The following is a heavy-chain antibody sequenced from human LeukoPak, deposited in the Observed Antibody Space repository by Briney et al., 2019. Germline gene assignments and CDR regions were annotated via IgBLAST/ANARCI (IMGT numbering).Heavy chain of an antibody. CDR2: IYYSGST. V-gene: IGHV4-39*07. CDR1: GGSISSSSYY. CDR3: ARGTVADFWSGYYPVYFDY. J-gene: IGHJ4*02. Sequence: SETLSLTCTVSGGSISSSSYYWGWIRQPPGKGLEWIGSIYYSGSTYYNPSLKSRVTISVDTSKNQFSLKLSSVTAADTAVYYCARGTVADFWSGYYPVYFDYWGQGTLVTVSS. D-gene: IGHD3-3*01.